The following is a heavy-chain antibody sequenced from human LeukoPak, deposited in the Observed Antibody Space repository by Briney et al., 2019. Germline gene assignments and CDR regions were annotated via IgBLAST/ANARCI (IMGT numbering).Heavy chain of an antibody. CDR2: ISGGSTPSTI. D-gene: IGHD4-17*01. V-gene: IGHV3-11*01. Sequence: PGGSLRLSCAASGLTFSDSYMSWVRQAPGMGLEWVSYISGGSTPSTISYADSVKGRFTISRDNAKNSLYLQINSLRGEDTAVYYCARDWENDYGDYGLNYWGQGTLVTVSS. CDR3: ARDWENDYGDYGLNY. CDR1: GLTFSDSY. J-gene: IGHJ4*02.